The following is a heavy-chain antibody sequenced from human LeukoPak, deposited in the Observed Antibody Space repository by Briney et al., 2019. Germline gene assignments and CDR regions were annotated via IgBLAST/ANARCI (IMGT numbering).Heavy chain of an antibody. D-gene: IGHD3-3*01. CDR3: ARDPPRDFWSGPYFDY. Sequence: SVKVSCKASGGTFSSYAISWVRQAPGQGLEWMGGIIPIFGTANYAQKFQGRVTITTDESTSTAYMELRSLRSDDTAVYYCARDPPRDFWSGPYFDYWGQGTLVTVSS. CDR1: GGTFSSYA. J-gene: IGHJ4*02. CDR2: IIPIFGTA. V-gene: IGHV1-69*05.